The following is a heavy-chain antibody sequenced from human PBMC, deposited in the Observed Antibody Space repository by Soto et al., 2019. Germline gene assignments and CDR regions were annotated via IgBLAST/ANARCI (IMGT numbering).Heavy chain of an antibody. Sequence: PGGSLRLSCTASGFNVISDYMSWVRQAPGKGLEWVSVIYTGGSTYYADSVKGRFTFSRDNSKNTLYLQMNSLRAGDTAVYYCARAYGGNPALFDPWGQGTLVTVSS. CDR2: IYTGGST. D-gene: IGHD4-17*01. J-gene: IGHJ5*02. CDR1: GFNVISDY. V-gene: IGHV3-53*01. CDR3: ARAYGGNPALFDP.